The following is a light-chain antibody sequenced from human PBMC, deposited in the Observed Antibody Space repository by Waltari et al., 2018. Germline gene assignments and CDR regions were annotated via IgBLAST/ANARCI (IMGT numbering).Light chain of an antibody. CDR2: GAS. V-gene: IGKV3-20*01. Sequence: EIVLTQSPGTLSLSPGERATLSCRASQSVSSTYLAWYQQKLGQAPRLLIYGASRRATGIPDRFSGSGSGTDFTLTINRLEPEDFAVYYCQQYGNLPVTFGQGTNLEI. CDR1: QSVSSTY. J-gene: IGKJ2*01. CDR3: QQYGNLPVT.